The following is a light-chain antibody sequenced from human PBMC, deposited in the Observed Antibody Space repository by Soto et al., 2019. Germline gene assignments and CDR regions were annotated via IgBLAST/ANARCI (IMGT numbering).Light chain of an antibody. CDR3: ATWDRSLSAVV. V-gene: IGLV1-51*01. CDR1: SSNIGNSH. CDR2: DNN. J-gene: IGLJ2*01. Sequence: QSVLTQPPSMSAAPGQTVTISCSGSSSNIGNSHVSWYQQLPGTAPKLLIYDNNERPSGIPDRFSGSKSGTSATLGITGLQTGDEADYYCATWDRSLSAVVFGGGTQLTVL.